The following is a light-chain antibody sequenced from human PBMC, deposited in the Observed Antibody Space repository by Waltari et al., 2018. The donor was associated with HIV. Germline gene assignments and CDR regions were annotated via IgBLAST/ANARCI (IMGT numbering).Light chain of an antibody. CDR1: SLRNYY. J-gene: IGLJ3*02. CDR3: NSRDTSDNHRV. Sequence: SSELTQDPAVSVALGQTVTITCQGDSLRNYYATWYQQKPGQAPILVIYGKNNRPSGIPDRFSGSNSGNTASLTITGAQVEDEADYYCNSRDTSDNHRVFGGGTKLTVL. CDR2: GKN. V-gene: IGLV3-19*01.